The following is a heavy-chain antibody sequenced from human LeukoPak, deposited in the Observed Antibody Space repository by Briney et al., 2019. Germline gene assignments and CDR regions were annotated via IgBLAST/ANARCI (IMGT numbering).Heavy chain of an antibody. V-gene: IGHV1-18*01. Sequence: ASVKVSCKASGFTFTSYGISWVRQAPGQGLEWMGWSSAHNGDTNYAQNIQGRVTMTTDTSTTTAYMELRSLRSDDTAVYYCAREAYCSGGSCYPGALDTCGQGTMVTVSS. CDR1: GFTFTSYG. D-gene: IGHD2-15*01. CDR2: SSAHNGDT. J-gene: IGHJ3*02. CDR3: AREAYCSGGSCYPGALDT.